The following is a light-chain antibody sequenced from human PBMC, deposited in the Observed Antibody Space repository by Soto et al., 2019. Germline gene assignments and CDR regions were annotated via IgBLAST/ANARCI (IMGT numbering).Light chain of an antibody. V-gene: IGLV2-14*03. CDR3: SSYTSSDTYVA. J-gene: IGLJ2*01. Sequence: QSALTQPASVSGSPGQSITISCTGTSSEVGGYNYVSWYQHHPGKAPKLMIYDVSNRPSGVSNRFSGSKSGNTASLTISGLQAEDEADYYCSSYTSSDTYVALGGGTKLTVL. CDR2: DVS. CDR1: SSEVGGYNY.